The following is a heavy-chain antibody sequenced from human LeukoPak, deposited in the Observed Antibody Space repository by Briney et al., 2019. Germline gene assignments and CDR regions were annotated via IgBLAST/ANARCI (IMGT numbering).Heavy chain of an antibody. CDR3: ARERVRRYFDY. D-gene: IGHD1-1*01. Sequence: HRGGSLRLSCAASGFTVSSNYMSWVRQAPGKGLEWVSVVYSGGSTYYADSVKGRFTISRDNSKNTLYLQMNSLRAEDTAVYYCARERVRRYFDYWGQGTLVTVSS. CDR1: GFTVSSNY. CDR2: VYSGGST. J-gene: IGHJ4*02. V-gene: IGHV3-53*01.